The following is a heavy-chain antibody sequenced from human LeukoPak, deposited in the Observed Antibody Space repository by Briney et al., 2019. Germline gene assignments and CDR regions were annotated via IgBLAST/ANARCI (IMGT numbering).Heavy chain of an antibody. D-gene: IGHD6-19*01. CDR1: GYTFTGYY. V-gene: IGHV1-2*02. J-gene: IGHJ4*02. Sequence: ASVKVSCKASGYTFTGYYIHWLRQAPGQGLEWMGWIYPPSGATNYAQKVQDTVTMTRDRSIGTAYMEVRRLKSDDTAVYYCARSGFSTGFYMDFWGQGTLVPVSS. CDR3: ARSGFSTGFYMDF. CDR2: IYPPSGAT.